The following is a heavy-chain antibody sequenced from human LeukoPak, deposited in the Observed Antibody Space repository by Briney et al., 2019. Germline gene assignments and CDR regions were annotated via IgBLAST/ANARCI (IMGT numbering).Heavy chain of an antibody. CDR1: GGSISSGGYS. Sequence: PSETLSLTCAVSGGSISSGGYSWSWIRQPPGKGLEWIGYIYHSGSTYYNPSLKSRVTISVDRSKNQFSLKLSSVTAADTAVYYCARGRLLVAGAKDGYYDSSGYYSSDYWGQGTLVTVSS. D-gene: IGHD3-22*01. CDR3: ARGRLLVAGAKDGYYDSSGYYSSDY. CDR2: IYHSGST. J-gene: IGHJ4*02. V-gene: IGHV4-30-2*01.